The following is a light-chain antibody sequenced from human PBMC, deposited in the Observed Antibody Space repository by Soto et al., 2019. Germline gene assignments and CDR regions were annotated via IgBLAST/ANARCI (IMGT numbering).Light chain of an antibody. CDR2: SNN. CDR3: AAWDDSLNGWV. CDR1: SASIGSNT. V-gene: IGLV1-44*01. Sequence: QSVLTQPPSASGTPGQRVTISCSGSSASIGSNTVNWYKQLPGTAPKLLIYSNNHRPSGVPDRFSGSKSGTSASLAISGLQSEDEADYYCAAWDDSLNGWVFGGGTKLTVL. J-gene: IGLJ3*02.